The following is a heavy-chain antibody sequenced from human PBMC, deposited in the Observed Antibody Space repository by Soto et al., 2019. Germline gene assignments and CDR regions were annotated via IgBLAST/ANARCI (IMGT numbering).Heavy chain of an antibody. Sequence: SETLYLTCAVSGGSISSGGYSWSLIRQPPGKGLEWIGYIYHSGSTYYNPSLKSRVTISVDRSKNQFSLKLSSVTAADTAVYYCASGQQLVRNYWGQGTLVTVSS. V-gene: IGHV4-30-2*01. CDR2: IYHSGST. J-gene: IGHJ4*02. CDR1: GGSISSGGYS. D-gene: IGHD6-13*01. CDR3: ASGQQLVRNY.